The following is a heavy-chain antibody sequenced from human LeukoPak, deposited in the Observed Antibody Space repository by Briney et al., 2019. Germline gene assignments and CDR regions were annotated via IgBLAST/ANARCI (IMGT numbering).Heavy chain of an antibody. CDR2: ISTNTGNP. V-gene: IGHV7-4-1*02. D-gene: IGHD2-15*01. CDR1: GYTFTSYA. J-gene: IGHJ6*03. Sequence: ASVKVSCKPSGYTFTSYAMNWVRQAPGQGLEWMGWISTNTGNPTYAQGFTGRFVFSLDTSVSTAYLQISSLKAEDTAVYYCARKSVAATPRDIVYQYSYMDVWGKGTTVTVSS. CDR3: ARKSVAATPRDIVYQYSYMDV.